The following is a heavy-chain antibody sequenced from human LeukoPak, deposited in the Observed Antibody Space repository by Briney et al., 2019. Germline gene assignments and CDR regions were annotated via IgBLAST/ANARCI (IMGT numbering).Heavy chain of an antibody. Sequence: SETLSLTCTVSGRPISSSSYYWGWIRQPPGKGLEWIGSMYYSGSTYYNPSLKSRVTISVDMSKIRFSLKLSSVTAADTAVYYCASHAYSYCVPDYWGQGTLVTVPS. CDR1: GRPISSSSYY. CDR3: ASHAYSYCVPDY. CDR2: MYYSGST. D-gene: IGHD3-16*01. V-gene: IGHV4-39*01. J-gene: IGHJ4*02.